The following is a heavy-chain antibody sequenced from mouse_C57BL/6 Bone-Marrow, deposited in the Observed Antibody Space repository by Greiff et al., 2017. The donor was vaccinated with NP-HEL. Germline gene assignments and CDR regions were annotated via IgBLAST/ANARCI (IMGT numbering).Heavy chain of an antibody. V-gene: IGHV14-4*01. CDR2: IDPENGDT. Sequence: EVQLQQSGAELVRPGASVKLSCTASGFNIKDDYMHWVKQRPEQGLEWIGWIDPENGDTEYASKFQGKATITADTSSNTAYLQLSSLTSEDTAVYYCTTRAYYYGSSYEPYFDVWGTGTTVTVSS. D-gene: IGHD1-1*01. J-gene: IGHJ1*03. CDR1: GFNIKDDY. CDR3: TTRAYYYGSSYEPYFDV.